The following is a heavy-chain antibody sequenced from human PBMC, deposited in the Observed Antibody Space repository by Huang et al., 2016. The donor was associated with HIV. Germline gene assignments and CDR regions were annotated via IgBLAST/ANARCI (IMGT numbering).Heavy chain of an antibody. CDR3: ATKTAGMDI. V-gene: IGHV3-7*01. CDR2: IKQDETEK. Sequence: VDSGGRSVQPGGSIRLSCVGSTFTFGAYWMSWVGQPPGKGLEWVANIKQDETEKYYVDSVKGRFNISRDNAKKVLFLEMDALRVEDTAIYFCATKTAGMDIWGQGTTVIVSS. CDR1: TFTFGAYW. J-gene: IGHJ6*02.